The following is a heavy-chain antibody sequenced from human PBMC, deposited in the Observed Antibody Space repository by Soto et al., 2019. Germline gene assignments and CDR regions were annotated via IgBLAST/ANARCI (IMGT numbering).Heavy chain of an antibody. V-gene: IGHV5-51*03. CDR3: ARSKKRVAGGWATGVNWFDP. CDR1: GYSFTSYW. CDR2: IYPGDSDT. D-gene: IGHD6-19*01. J-gene: IGHJ5*02. Sequence: EVQLVQSGAEVKKPGESLKISCKGSGYSFTSYWIGWVRQMPGKGLEWMGIIYPGDSDTRYSPSFQGQVTISADKSISTAYLQWSSLKASDTAMYYCARSKKRVAGGWATGVNWFDPWGQGTLVTVSS.